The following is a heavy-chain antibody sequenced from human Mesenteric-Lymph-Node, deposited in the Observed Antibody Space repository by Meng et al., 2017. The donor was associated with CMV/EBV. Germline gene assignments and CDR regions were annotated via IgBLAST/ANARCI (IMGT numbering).Heavy chain of an antibody. CDR2: IIPILGIA. V-gene: IGHV1-69*04. CDR1: GGTFSSYT. D-gene: IGHD1-1*01. CDR3: ARDDDWNLSRDMEYYYGMDV. Sequence: SVKVSCKASGGTFSSYTISWVRRAPGQGLEWMGRIIPILGIANYAQKFQGRVTITADKSTSTAYMELSSLRSEDTAVYYCARDDDWNLSRDMEYYYGMDVWGQGTTVTVSS. J-gene: IGHJ6*02.